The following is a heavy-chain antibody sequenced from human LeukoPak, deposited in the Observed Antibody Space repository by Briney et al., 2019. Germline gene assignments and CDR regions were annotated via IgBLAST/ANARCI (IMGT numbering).Heavy chain of an antibody. D-gene: IGHD6-13*01. CDR3: ARQDSSSWYYFDC. V-gene: IGHV4-31*03. CDR2: IYYSGST. J-gene: IGHJ4*02. Sequence: SETLSLTCTVSGGSISSGGYYWSWIRQHPGKGLEWIGYIYYSGSTYYNPSLKSRVTISVDTSKNQFSLKLSSVTAADTAVYYCARQDSSSWYYFDCWGQGTLVTVSS. CDR1: GGSISSGGYY.